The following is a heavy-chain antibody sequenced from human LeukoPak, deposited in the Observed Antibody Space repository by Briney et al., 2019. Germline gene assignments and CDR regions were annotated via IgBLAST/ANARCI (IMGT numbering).Heavy chain of an antibody. CDR1: GGSISSSSYY. V-gene: IGHV4-39*01. D-gene: IGHD6-6*01. J-gene: IGHJ6*02. CDR2: IYYSGST. Sequence: SETLSLTCTVSGGSISSSSYYWGWIRQPPGKGLEWIGSIYYSGSTYYNPSLKSRVTISVDTSKNQFSLKLSSVTAAGTAVYYCARLSYSSSSEYYGMDVWGQGTTVTVSS. CDR3: ARLSYSSSSEYYGMDV.